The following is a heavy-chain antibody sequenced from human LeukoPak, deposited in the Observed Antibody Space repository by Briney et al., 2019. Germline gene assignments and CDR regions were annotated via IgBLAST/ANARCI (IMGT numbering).Heavy chain of an antibody. D-gene: IGHD6-19*01. Sequence: PGGSLRLSCAASGFTFSSYAMSWVRQAPGKGLEWVSAISGSGGSTYYADSVKGRFTISRDNSKNTLYLQMNSLRAEDTAVYYCAKDSYRGYSSGFRRASVVDYWGQGTLVTVPS. J-gene: IGHJ4*02. CDR1: GFTFSSYA. V-gene: IGHV3-23*01. CDR2: ISGSGGST. CDR3: AKDSYRGYSSGFRRASVVDY.